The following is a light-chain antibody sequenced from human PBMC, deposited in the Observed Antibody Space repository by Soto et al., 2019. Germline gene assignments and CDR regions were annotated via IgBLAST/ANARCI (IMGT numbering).Light chain of an antibody. Sequence: EVVMTQSPATLSLSSGERATLSCRASESVSGSIAWYQQTVGQHPRRLFYGTSTGATGIPARCNGSGSGTEFSLTIISLQSEDFATYYCQHYSIWPPRCTFGQGTKLQIK. CDR1: ESVSGS. V-gene: IGKV3-15*01. CDR3: QHYSIWPPRCT. CDR2: GTS. J-gene: IGKJ2*02.